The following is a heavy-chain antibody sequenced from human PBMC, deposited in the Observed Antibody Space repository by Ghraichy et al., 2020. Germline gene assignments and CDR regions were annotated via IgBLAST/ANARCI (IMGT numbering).Heavy chain of an antibody. Sequence: GGSLRLSCAASGFTFGSHWMTWVRQGPGGGLEWVANINEDGSEKHYVDSMKDGLTISRDNAKNSLFLQMNSLRAEDSAVYYCARGRSHAYWGQGTLVTVSS. CDR2: INEDGSEK. V-gene: IGHV3-7*01. CDR1: GFTFGSHW. CDR3: ARGRSHAY. J-gene: IGHJ4*02.